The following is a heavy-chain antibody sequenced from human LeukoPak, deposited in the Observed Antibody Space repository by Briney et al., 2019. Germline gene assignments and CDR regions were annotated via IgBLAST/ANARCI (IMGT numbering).Heavy chain of an antibody. CDR1: GFTFSSYS. D-gene: IGHD5-24*01. J-gene: IGHJ4*02. CDR2: ISSSSSYI. Sequence: GGSLRLSCAASGFTFSSYSMNWVRQAPGKGLEWVSSISSSSSYIYYADSVKGRFTISRDNAKNSLYLQMNSLRAEDTAVYYCARERRATIDIDYWGQGTLVTVSS. CDR3: ARERRATIDIDY. V-gene: IGHV3-21*01.